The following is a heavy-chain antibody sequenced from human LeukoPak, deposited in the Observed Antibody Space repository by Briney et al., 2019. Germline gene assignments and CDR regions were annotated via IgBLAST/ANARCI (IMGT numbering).Heavy chain of an antibody. CDR1: GFPFSSYW. V-gene: IGHV3-7*01. CDR2: IKQDGSKK. J-gene: IGHJ4*02. Sequence: GGSLRLSCVAPGFPFSSYWMTWVRQAPGKGLEWVANIKQDGSKKSYVDSVKGRFTISRDNAKNSLYLQMNSLRAEDTAVYYCAGDHGYVILTVYYPFDYWGQGTLVTVSS. D-gene: IGHD3-9*01. CDR3: AGDHGYVILTVYYPFDY.